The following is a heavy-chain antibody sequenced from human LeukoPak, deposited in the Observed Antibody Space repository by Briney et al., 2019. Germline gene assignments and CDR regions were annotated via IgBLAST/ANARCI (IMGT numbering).Heavy chain of an antibody. CDR3: AKVGCTNGVCSGYYYYMDV. D-gene: IGHD2-8*01. J-gene: IGHJ6*03. CDR1: GLTFSSYA. CDR2: ISGSGGST. Sequence: GGSPRLSCAASGLTFSSYAMSWVRQAPGKGLEWVSAISGSGGSTYYADSVKGRFTISRDNSKNTLCLQMNSLRAEDTAVYYCAKVGCTNGVCSGYYYYMDVWGKGTTVTVSS. V-gene: IGHV3-23*01.